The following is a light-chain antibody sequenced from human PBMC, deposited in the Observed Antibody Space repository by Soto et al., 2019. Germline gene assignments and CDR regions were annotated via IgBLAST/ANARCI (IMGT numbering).Light chain of an antibody. CDR3: QHFGTSSWT. CDR2: LAS. V-gene: IGKV3-20*01. Sequence: EIVLTQSPGTLSLSPGERATLSCRASQTVSSAALAWYQQKPGQAPRLLIYLASTRAPGIPDRFSGGGSGTDFNLTISRLEHEDLAVYYCQHFGTSSWTFGQGTKLEIK. CDR1: QTVSSAA. J-gene: IGKJ1*01.